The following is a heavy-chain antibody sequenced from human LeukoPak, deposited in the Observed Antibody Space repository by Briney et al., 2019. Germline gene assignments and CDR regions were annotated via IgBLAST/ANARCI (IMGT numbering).Heavy chain of an antibody. Sequence: ASVKVSCKTSGYTFTGYFIHWVRQAPGQGLDWMGWINPNTDATNYAQKFQGRVTMIRDTSTSTAYMDLSRLRSDDTAVYYCARGLGYYDTSGHQAFDYWGQGTLVTVSS. CDR3: ARGLGYYDTSGHQAFDY. V-gene: IGHV1-2*02. CDR2: INPNTDAT. CDR1: GYTFTGYF. D-gene: IGHD3-22*01. J-gene: IGHJ4*02.